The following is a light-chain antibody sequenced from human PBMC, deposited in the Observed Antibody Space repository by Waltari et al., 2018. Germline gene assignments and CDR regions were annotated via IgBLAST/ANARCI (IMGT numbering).Light chain of an antibody. CDR3: QTWDSGTVL. V-gene: IGLV3-1*01. CDR2: QDS. CDR1: KLVDKY. Sequence: DLTQPPSVSVSPGQTATITCSVEKLVDKYVCWYQQKPGLSPVLVLHQDSECPSGIPERFSGSNSGNTATLTIRGTQAVDEADYYCQTWDSGTVLFGGGTKVTVL. J-gene: IGLJ2*01.